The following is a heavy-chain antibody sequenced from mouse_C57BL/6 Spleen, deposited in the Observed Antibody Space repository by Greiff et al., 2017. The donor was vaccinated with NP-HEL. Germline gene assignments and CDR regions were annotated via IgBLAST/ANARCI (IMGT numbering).Heavy chain of an antibody. J-gene: IGHJ2*01. Sequence: QVQLKQSGPELVKPGASVKISCKASGYAFSSSWMNWVKQRPGKGLEWIGRIYPGDGDTNYNGKFKGKATLTADKSSSTAYMQLSSLTSEDSAVYFCARCTDSLFDYWGQGTTLTVSS. CDR2: IYPGDGDT. V-gene: IGHV1-82*01. D-gene: IGHD2-13*01. CDR1: GYAFSSSW. CDR3: ARCTDSLFDY.